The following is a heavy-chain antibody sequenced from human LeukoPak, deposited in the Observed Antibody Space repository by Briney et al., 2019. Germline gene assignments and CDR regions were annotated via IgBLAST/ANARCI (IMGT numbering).Heavy chain of an antibody. CDR1: GFTFSSYW. D-gene: IGHD3-16*01. CDR2: IKQDGSEK. J-gene: IGHJ4*02. Sequence: GGSLRLSCAASGFTFSSYWMSWVRQAPGKGLEWVANIKQDGSEKYYVDSVKGQFTISRDNSKNTLYLQMNSLRAEDTAIYYCAKVTGGDMITYGGLDYWGQGTLVTVSS. V-gene: IGHV3-7*03. CDR3: AKVTGGDMITYGGLDY.